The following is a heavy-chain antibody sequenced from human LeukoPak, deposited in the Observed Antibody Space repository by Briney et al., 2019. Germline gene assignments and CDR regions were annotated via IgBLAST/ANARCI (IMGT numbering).Heavy chain of an antibody. Sequence: SETLSFTCTVSGGSISSSSYYWGWIRQPPGKGLEWIGSIYYSGSTYYNPSLKSRVTISVDTSKNQFSLKLSSVTAADTAVYYCARDLLGPTYYYDSSGYSSGTDFDYWGQGTLVTVSS. CDR2: IYYSGST. CDR3: ARDLLGPTYYYDSSGYSSGTDFDY. J-gene: IGHJ4*02. V-gene: IGHV4-39*07. CDR1: GGSISSSSYY. D-gene: IGHD3-22*01.